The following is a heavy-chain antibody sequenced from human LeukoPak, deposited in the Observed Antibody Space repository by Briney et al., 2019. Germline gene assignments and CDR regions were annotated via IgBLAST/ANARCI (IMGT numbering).Heavy chain of an antibody. CDR3: ARAHGIAVVGTFDY. CDR1: GFTFSSYW. D-gene: IGHD6-19*01. J-gene: IGHJ4*02. CDR2: IKQDGSEK. V-gene: IGHV3-7*01. Sequence: GGSLRLSCAASGFTFSSYWMSWVRQAPGKGLEWVANIKQDGSEKYYVDSVKGRFTISRDNAKNSLYLQMNSLRAEDTAVYYCARAHGIAVVGTFDYWGQGTLVTVSS.